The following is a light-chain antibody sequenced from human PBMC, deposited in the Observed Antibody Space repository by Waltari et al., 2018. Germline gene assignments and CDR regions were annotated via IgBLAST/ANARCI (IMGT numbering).Light chain of an antibody. CDR3: QQSYSTLWT. CDR2: AAS. J-gene: IGKJ1*01. V-gene: IGKV1-39*01. Sequence: DIQMTQSPSSLSASVGDTVTITCRASQTMSSYLNWYQQKPEKAPKLLIYAASTLQSGVPARFSGSGSGTDFTLNISGLQPEDFATYYCQQSYSTLWTFGQGTKVEIK. CDR1: QTMSSY.